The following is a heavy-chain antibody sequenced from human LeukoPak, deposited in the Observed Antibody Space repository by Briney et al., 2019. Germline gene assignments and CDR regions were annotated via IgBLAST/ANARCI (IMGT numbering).Heavy chain of an antibody. J-gene: IGHJ4*02. CDR1: GFTFSSYS. D-gene: IGHD2-2*01. CDR2: ITTGGDDL. V-gene: IGHV3-21*01. Sequence: GGSLRLSCAASGFTFSSYSLTWVRQAPGKGLEWVSSITTGGDDLYYSDSVKGRFTISRDNAKNSLFLQMNNLRAEDTAVYYCARNLPAADYWGQGTLVTVSS. CDR3: ARNLPAADY.